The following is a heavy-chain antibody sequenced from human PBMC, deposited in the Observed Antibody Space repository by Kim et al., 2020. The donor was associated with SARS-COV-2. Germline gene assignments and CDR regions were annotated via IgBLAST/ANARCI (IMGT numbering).Heavy chain of an antibody. J-gene: IGHJ6*03. Sequence: SETLSLTCTVSGGSISSYYWSWIRQPPGKGLEWIGYIYYSGSTNYNPSLKSRVTISVDTSKNQFSLKLSSVTAADTAVYYCARGGYDYIWGSYRPDYYYYYMDVWDKGTTVTVSS. V-gene: IGHV4-59*01. CDR3: ARGGYDYIWGSYRPDYYYYYMDV. CDR2: IYYSGST. D-gene: IGHD3-16*02. CDR1: GGSISSYY.